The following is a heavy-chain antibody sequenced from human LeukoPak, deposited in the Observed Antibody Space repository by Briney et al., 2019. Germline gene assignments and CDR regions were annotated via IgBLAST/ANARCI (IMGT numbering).Heavy chain of an antibody. J-gene: IGHJ4*02. CDR1: GYTFTSYY. CDR2: INPSGGST. CDR3: ARDPGGRSGSYYPLDY. Sequence: ASVKVSCKASGYTFTSYYMHWVRQAPGQGLEWMGIINPSGGSTSYAQKFQGRVTTTADESTSTAYMELSSLRSEDTAVYYCARDPGGRSGSYYPLDYWGQGTLVTVSS. D-gene: IGHD3-10*01. V-gene: IGHV1-46*01.